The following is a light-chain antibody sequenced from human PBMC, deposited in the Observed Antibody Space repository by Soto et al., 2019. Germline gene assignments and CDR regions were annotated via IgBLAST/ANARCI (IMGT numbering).Light chain of an antibody. CDR2: DAS. CDR1: QSIGRF. Sequence: DSQMTQSPSTLSASVGDRVTITCRASQSIGRFLAWYRHQPGKAPKLLIYDASTLESGVPSRFSGTGSGTEFTFSITSLQPEDFGTYYCQQCYMGWTFGQGTKVDIK. CDR3: QQCYMGWT. J-gene: IGKJ1*01. V-gene: IGKV1-5*01.